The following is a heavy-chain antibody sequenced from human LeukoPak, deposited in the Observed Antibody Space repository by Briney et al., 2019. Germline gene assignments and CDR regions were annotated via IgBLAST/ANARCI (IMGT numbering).Heavy chain of an antibody. CDR2: IYYSGST. CDR3: ARASGSYDY. CDR1: GGSISSSPYY. V-gene: IGHV4-39*01. J-gene: IGHJ4*02. Sequence: PSETLSLTCTVSGGSISSSPYYWGWIRQPPGKGLEWIGTIYYSGSTYYNPSLKSRVTISVDTSKNQFSLKLSSVTAADTAVYYCARASGSYDYWGQGTLVTVSS. D-gene: IGHD1-26*01.